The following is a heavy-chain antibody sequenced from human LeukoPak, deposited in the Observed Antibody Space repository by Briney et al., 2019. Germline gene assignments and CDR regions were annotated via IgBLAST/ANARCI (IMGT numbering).Heavy chain of an antibody. CDR1: GFTFSNYT. Sequence: GGSLRLSCAASGFTFSNYTMHWVRQAPGKGLEWVAVISYDGSNKYYADSVKGRFTISRDNSKNTLYLQMNSLRAEDTAVYYCASSLGRGVIITSLDYWGQGTLVTVSS. CDR2: ISYDGSNK. J-gene: IGHJ4*02. CDR3: ASSLGRGVIITSLDY. V-gene: IGHV3-30*04. D-gene: IGHD3-10*01.